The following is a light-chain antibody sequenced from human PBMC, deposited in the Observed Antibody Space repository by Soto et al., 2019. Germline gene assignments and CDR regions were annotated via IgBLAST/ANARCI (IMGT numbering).Light chain of an antibody. CDR3: QQYNNWPPWT. Sequence: EIVLTQSPGTLSLSPGERATLSCRASQDVSSSYLAWYQQKPGQAPRLLIYGASGRATGIPARFSGSGSGTEFTLIISSLQSEDFAVYYCQQYNNWPPWTFGQGTKVDIK. CDR1: QDVSSSY. J-gene: IGKJ1*01. V-gene: IGKV3D-15*01. CDR2: GAS.